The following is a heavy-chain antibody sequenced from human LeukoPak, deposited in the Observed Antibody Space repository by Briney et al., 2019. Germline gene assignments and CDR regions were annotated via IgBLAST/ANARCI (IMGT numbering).Heavy chain of an antibody. J-gene: IGHJ4*02. Sequence: ASVKVSCKASGYTFTNYYLHWVRQAPGQGLEWMGWIKPNSGTNDAQRFQGRVTMTGDTSISTAYMELSSLRSDDTAVYYCARTLTAGGARWGQGTLVTVSS. D-gene: IGHD2-21*02. CDR2: IKPNSGT. CDR3: ARTLTAGGAR. V-gene: IGHV1-2*02. CDR1: GYTFTNYY.